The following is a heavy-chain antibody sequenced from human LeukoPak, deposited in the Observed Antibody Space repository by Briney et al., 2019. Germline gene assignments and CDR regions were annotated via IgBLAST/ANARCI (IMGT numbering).Heavy chain of an antibody. Sequence: GGSLRLSCATSGFTFSSYWMSWVRQALGKGLEWVANINQHGNEKYYVDSVKGRFTISRDNAKNSLYLQMNSLRAGDTAVYYCARDARPNYYTSGSGIWGQGTLVTVSS. J-gene: IGHJ4*02. CDR3: ARDARPNYYTSGSGI. V-gene: IGHV3-7*01. D-gene: IGHD3-10*01. CDR2: INQHGNEK. CDR1: GFTFSSYW.